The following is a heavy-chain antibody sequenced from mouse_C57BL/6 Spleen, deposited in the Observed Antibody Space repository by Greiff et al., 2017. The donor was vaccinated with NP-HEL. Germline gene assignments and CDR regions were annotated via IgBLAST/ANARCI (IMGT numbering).Heavy chain of an antibody. Sequence: EVKLVESGGGLVQPGGSLKLSCAASGFTFSDYGMAWVRQAPRKGPEWVAFISNLAYSIYYADTVTGRFTISRENAKNTLYLEMSSLRSEDTAMYYCARRGYYGCDYWGQGTTLTVSS. D-gene: IGHD1-1*01. CDR1: GFTFSDYG. V-gene: IGHV5-15*04. CDR3: ARRGYYGCDY. CDR2: ISNLAYSI. J-gene: IGHJ2*01.